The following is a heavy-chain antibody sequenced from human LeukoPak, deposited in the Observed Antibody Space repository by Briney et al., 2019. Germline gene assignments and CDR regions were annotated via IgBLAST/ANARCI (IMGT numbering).Heavy chain of an antibody. CDR2: ISYDGSNK. D-gene: IGHD1-26*01. V-gene: IGHV3-30*03. CDR1: GFTFSSYG. J-gene: IGHJ6*04. Sequence: PGGSLRLSCAASGFTFSSYGMHWVRQAPGKGLEWVAVISYDGSNKYYPDSVKGRFTISRDNSKNTLYLQMNSLRAEDTAVYYCARGEPLDVWGKGTTVTVSS. CDR3: ARGEPLDV.